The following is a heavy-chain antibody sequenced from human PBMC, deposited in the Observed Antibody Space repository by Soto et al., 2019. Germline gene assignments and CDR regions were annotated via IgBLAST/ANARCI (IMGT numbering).Heavy chain of an antibody. CDR3: AKDRVPDGRWNFEY. Sequence: EVQLLESGGGLVQPGGSLRLSCAASGFSFSTYTMNWVRQAPGRGLAWVAGIYGGGNTYYAASVKGRFTVCRDNSRSMLHLKMSSLGAEDTVLYYCAKDRVPDGRWNFEYWGQGTLVTVSS. J-gene: IGHJ4*02. CDR1: GFSFSTYT. V-gene: IGHV3-23*01. D-gene: IGHD2-2*01. CDR2: IYGGGNT.